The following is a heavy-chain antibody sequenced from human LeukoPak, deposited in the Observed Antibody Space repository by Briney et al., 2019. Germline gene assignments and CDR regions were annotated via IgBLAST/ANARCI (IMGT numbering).Heavy chain of an antibody. Sequence: SETLSLTCTVSGGSISSYYWSWIRQPPGKGLEWIGYIYYSGSTNYNPSLKSRVTISVDTSKNQFSLKLSSVTAADTAVYYCARAEYSSKYNYHYPDVSDQGTPISIS. CDR2: IYYSGST. J-gene: IGHJ6*03. D-gene: IGHD6-6*01. CDR1: GGSISSYY. V-gene: IGHV4-59*01. CDR3: ARAEYSSKYNYHYPDV.